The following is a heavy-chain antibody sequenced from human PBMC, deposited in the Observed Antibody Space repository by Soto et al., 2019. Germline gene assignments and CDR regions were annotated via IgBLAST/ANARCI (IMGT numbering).Heavy chain of an antibody. Sequence: SETLSLTCAVSGGSISSGGYSWTWIRQHPGKGLEWIGYIYYSGSTYYNPSLKSRVTISVDTSKNQFSLKLSSVTAADTAVYYCARGGTYYYDSSGYSDYYYYYGMDVWGQGTTVTVSS. CDR3: ARGGTYYYDSSGYSDYYYYYGMDV. CDR2: IYYSGST. CDR1: GGSISSGGYS. V-gene: IGHV4-31*11. J-gene: IGHJ6*02. D-gene: IGHD3-22*01.